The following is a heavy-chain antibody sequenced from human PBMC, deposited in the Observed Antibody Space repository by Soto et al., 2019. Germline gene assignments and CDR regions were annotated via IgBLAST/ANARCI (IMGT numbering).Heavy chain of an antibody. CDR3: AKDRWLLLSCYFDH. CDR1: GFTFDDYD. D-gene: IGHD2-15*01. J-gene: IGHJ4*02. CDR2: ISWNSGSI. V-gene: IGHV3-9*01. Sequence: EVQLGESGGGLVQPGGSLRLSCAASGFTFDDYDMHWVRQAPGKGLEWVSGISWNSGSIGYADSVKGRFTISRDNAKNSLYLQMNILRAEDTALYYCAKDRWLLLSCYFDHWGQGTLVTVSS.